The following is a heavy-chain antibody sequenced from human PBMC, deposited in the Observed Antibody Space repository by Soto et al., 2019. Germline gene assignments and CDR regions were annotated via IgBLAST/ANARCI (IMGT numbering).Heavy chain of an antibody. V-gene: IGHV4-31*03. CDR2: IYYSGST. CDR1: GGSISSGGYY. CDR3: ARGDTVMVTRGFDAFDI. D-gene: IGHD5-18*01. J-gene: IGHJ3*02. Sequence: SETLSLTCTVSGGSISSGGYYWSWIRQHPGKGLEWIGYIYYSGSTYYNPSLKSRVTISVDTSKNQFSLKLSSVTAADTAVYYCARGDTVMVTRGFDAFDIWGQGTMVTVSS.